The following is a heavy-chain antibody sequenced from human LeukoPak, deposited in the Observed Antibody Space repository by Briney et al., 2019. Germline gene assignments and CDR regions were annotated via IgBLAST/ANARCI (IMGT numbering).Heavy chain of an antibody. CDR2: VYYSGST. CDR3: ARDRVATTFRAIDY. CDR1: GGSISSYY. Sequence: PSETLSLTCTVSGGSISSYYWSWIRQPPGKGLEWIGYVYYSGSTNYNPSLKSRVTISVDTSKNQFSLKLSSVTTADTAVYYCARDRVATTFRAIDYWGQGTLVTVSS. D-gene: IGHD5-12*01. V-gene: IGHV4-59*01. J-gene: IGHJ4*02.